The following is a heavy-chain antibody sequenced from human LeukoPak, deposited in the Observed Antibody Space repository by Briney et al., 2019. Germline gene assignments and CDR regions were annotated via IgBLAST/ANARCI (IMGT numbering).Heavy chain of an antibody. Sequence: GGSLRLSCAASGFTFSTYAMSWVRQAPGKGLEWVSGISTSGVSTYYPDSVKGRFTISRDNSKNTLYLQMNRLRAEDTAVYYCAKGSGYSYGPADSWGQGTLVTVSS. CDR3: AKGSGYSYGPADS. CDR1: GFTFSTYA. CDR2: ISTSGVST. J-gene: IGHJ5*01. D-gene: IGHD5-18*01. V-gene: IGHV3-23*01.